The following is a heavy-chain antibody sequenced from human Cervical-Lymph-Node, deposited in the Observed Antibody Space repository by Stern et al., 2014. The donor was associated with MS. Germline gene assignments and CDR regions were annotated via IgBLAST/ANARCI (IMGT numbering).Heavy chain of an antibody. CDR2: IYDSGSS. CDR1: GDSISSGDYY. CDR3: ARGSPALVGAIIDGRADP. D-gene: IGHD1-26*01. Sequence: QVQLQESGPGLVKPSQTLSLTCTVSGDSISSGDYYWSWIRQPPGKGLEWIGYIYDSGSSNINPSLKSRVTISVDTTKNQFSLKVRSVTAADTAVYYCARGSPALVGAIIDGRADPWGQGTLVIVSP. V-gene: IGHV4-30-4*01. J-gene: IGHJ5*02.